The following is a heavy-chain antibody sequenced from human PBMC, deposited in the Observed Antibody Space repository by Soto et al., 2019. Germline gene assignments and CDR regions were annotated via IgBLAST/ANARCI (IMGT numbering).Heavy chain of an antibody. Sequence: GGSLRLSCAASGFTFSSYAMSWVRQAPGKGLEWVSAISGSGGSTYYADSVKGRFTISRDNSKNTLYLQMNSLRAEDTAVYYWAKALLQYSSSWYFDYWGQGTLVTVSS. CDR2: ISGSGGST. V-gene: IGHV3-23*01. J-gene: IGHJ4*02. D-gene: IGHD6-13*01. CDR3: AKALLQYSSSWYFDY. CDR1: GFTFSSYA.